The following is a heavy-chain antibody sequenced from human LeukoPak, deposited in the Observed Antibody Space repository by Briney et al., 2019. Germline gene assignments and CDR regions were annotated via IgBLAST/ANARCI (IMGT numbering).Heavy chain of an antibody. J-gene: IGHJ4*02. Sequence: GGSLRLSCAASGFTFSSYWMSWVRQAPGKGLEWVANIKQDGSEKYHVDSVKGRFTISRDNAKNSLYLQMNSLRAEDTAVYYCASQAIDSSGYYSFDYWGQGTLVTVSS. CDR3: ASQAIDSSGYYSFDY. CDR2: IKQDGSEK. D-gene: IGHD3-22*01. V-gene: IGHV3-7*01. CDR1: GFTFSSYW.